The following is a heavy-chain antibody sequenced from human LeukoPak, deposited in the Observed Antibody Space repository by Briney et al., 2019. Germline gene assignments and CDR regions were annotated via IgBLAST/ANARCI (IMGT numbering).Heavy chain of an antibody. CDR1: GYTFTSYY. Sequence: ASVKVSCKASGYTFTSYYMHWVRQAPGQGLEWMGIINPSGGSTSYAQKFQGRVTITADESTSTAYMELSSLRSEDTAVYYCARGDTMIVVDVELDYWGQGTLVTVSS. V-gene: IGHV1-46*01. CDR3: ARGDTMIVVDVELDY. J-gene: IGHJ4*02. CDR2: INPSGGST. D-gene: IGHD3-22*01.